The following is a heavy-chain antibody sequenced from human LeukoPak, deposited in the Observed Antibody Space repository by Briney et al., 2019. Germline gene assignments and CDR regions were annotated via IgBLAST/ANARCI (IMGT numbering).Heavy chain of an antibody. CDR2: MYYSGST. Sequence: SETLSLTCTVSGGSISSGDYYWSWIRQPPGKGLEWIAYMYYSGSTYYNPSLKSRVTMSADTSRNQLSLKLSSVTAADTAVYYCARGVATTVSGIDYWGQGTLVTVSS. V-gene: IGHV4-30-4*01. CDR1: GGSISSGDYY. J-gene: IGHJ4*02. D-gene: IGHD5-24*01. CDR3: ARGVATTVSGIDY.